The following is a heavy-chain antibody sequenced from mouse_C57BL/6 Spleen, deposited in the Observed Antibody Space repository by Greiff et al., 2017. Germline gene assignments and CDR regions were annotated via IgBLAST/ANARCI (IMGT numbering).Heavy chain of an antibody. J-gene: IGHJ3*01. CDR1: GYTFTSYW. CDR3: ARQGYPAWFAY. V-gene: IGHV1-61*01. Sequence: QVQLQQPGAELVRPGSSVKLSCKASGYTFTSYWMDWVQQRPGQGLEWIGNIYPSDSETHYNQKFKDKVTLTVDKSTSTAYMQLSSLTSEVSAVYYCARQGYPAWFAYWGQGTLVTVS. D-gene: IGHD3-2*02. CDR2: IYPSDSET.